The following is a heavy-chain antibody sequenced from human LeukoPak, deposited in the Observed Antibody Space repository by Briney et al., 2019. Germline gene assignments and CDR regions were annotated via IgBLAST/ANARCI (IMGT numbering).Heavy chain of an antibody. Sequence: GGSLRLSCAASGFTFSSYSMNWVRQAPGKGLEWVSYISSSSSTIYYADSVKGRFTISRDNAQNSMYLQMNSLRVEDTAVYYCTSWGDTTAEYFQRWGQGTLVTVSS. D-gene: IGHD2-21*02. J-gene: IGHJ1*01. CDR3: TSWGDTTAEYFQR. CDR1: GFTFSSYS. CDR2: ISSSSSTI. V-gene: IGHV3-48*04.